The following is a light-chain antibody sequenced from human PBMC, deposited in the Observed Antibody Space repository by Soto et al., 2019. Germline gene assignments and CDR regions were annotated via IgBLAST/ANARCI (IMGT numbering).Light chain of an antibody. CDR1: QTVRSY. CDR2: DAS. CDR3: QQRSNWPLT. V-gene: IGKV3-11*01. Sequence: ENVLTQSPATLSLSPGERATLSCRARQTVRSYLAWYQQKPGQAPRLLIYDASNRATGIPVRFSGSGSGTDFTLTISSLEPEDFGVYYCQQRSNWPLTFGGGTKVEIK. J-gene: IGKJ4*01.